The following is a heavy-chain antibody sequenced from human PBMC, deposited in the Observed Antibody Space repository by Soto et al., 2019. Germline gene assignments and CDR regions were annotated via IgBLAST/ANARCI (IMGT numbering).Heavy chain of an antibody. D-gene: IGHD3-10*01. J-gene: IGHJ4*02. Sequence: QVQLQESGPGLVKPSQTLSLTCTVSGGSISSGGYYWSWIRQHPGKGLEWIGYIYYSGSTYYNPYLKSPLTISVDTSKNQFSLKLSSVTAADTAVYYCARDRRFGELSYFDYWGQGTLVTVSS. CDR3: ARDRRFGELSYFDY. CDR1: GGSISSGGYY. CDR2: IYYSGST. V-gene: IGHV4-31*01.